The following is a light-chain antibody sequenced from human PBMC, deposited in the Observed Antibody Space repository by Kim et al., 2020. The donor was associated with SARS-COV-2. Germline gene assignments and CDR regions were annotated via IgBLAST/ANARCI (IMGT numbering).Light chain of an antibody. V-gene: IGLV1-47*01. Sequence: GQRVTISCSGSSANIGSNYVYWYQQLPRTAPKLLIYRNNERPSGVPDRFSGSKSGTSASLAISGLRSEDEADYYCAAWDDSLSGGVFGGGTQLTVL. CDR3: AAWDDSLSGGV. CDR1: SANIGSNY. CDR2: RNN. J-gene: IGLJ3*02.